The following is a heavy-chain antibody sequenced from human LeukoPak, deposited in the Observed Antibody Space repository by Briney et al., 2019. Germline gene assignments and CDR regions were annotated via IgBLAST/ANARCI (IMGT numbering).Heavy chain of an antibody. D-gene: IGHD3-10*01. J-gene: IGHJ4*02. V-gene: IGHV4-59*08. CDR1: GGSISSYY. CDR3: ARQPPLISXRXXXFDS. Sequence: SETLSLTCTVSGGSISSYYWSWIRQPPGKGLEWIGYIYDSGSTDYNPSLKSRVTISLDTSRNQFSLKVSSVTAADTAVYYCARQPPLISXRXXXFDSWGQXTLVTVSS. CDR2: IYDSGST.